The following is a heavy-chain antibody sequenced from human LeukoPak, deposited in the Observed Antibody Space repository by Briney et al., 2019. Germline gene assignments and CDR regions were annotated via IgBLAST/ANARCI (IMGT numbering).Heavy chain of an antibody. V-gene: IGHV3-9*01. CDR1: GFTFDDYA. Sequence: GGSLRLSCAASGFTFDDYAMHWVRQAPGKGLEWVSGISWSSGSIGYADSVKGRFTISRDNAKNSLYLQMNSLRAEDTALYYCAKAVADDYFDYWGQGTLVTVSS. D-gene: IGHD5-12*01. CDR3: AKAVADDYFDY. CDR2: ISWSSGSI. J-gene: IGHJ4*02.